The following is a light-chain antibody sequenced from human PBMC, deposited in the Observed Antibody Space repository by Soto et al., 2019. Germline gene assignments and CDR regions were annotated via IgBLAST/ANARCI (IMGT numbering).Light chain of an antibody. V-gene: IGLV6-57*04. Sequence: FMLTQPHSVSESPGQTVTISCTRSIGSIASDYVQWYQQRPGSAPINVIFEDSQRPSWVPDRFSGSIDSSSNTASLTISRLTTEDAADYYCQSVDGKYVVFGGGTQLTVL. J-gene: IGLJ2*01. CDR2: EDS. CDR1: IGSIASDY. CDR3: QSVDGKYVV.